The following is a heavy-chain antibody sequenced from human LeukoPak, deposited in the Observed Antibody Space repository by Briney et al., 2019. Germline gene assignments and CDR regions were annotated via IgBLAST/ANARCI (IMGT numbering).Heavy chain of an antibody. CDR1: GFTFSSYA. CDR3: AKDANWNHGGGYMDV. J-gene: IGHJ6*03. V-gene: IGHV3-23*01. CDR2: ISGSGGST. D-gene: IGHD1-1*01. Sequence: AGGSLRLSCAASGFTFSSYAMSWVRQAPGKGLEWVSAISGSGGSTYYADSVKGRFTLSRDNSKNTLYLQMNSLRAEDTAVYYCAKDANWNHGGGYMDVWGKGTTVTVSS.